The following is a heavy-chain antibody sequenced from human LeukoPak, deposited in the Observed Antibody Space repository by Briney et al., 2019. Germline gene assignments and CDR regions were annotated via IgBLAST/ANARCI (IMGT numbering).Heavy chain of an antibody. V-gene: IGHV1-8*01. CDR2: MNPNSGNT. CDR3: ARGGPNRIRLWLGY. Sequence: ASVKVSCKASGHTFTSYDINWVRQATGQGLEWMGWMNPNSGNTGYAQKFQGRVTMTRNTSISTAYMELSSLRSEDTAVYYCARGGPNRIRLWLGYWGQGTLVTVSS. J-gene: IGHJ4*02. CDR1: GHTFTSYD. D-gene: IGHD5-18*01.